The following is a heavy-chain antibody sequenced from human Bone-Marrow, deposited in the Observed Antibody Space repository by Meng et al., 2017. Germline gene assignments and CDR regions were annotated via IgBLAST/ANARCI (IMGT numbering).Heavy chain of an antibody. D-gene: IGHD4-17*01. V-gene: IGHV4-4*03. Sequence: QVLQQGPRPGPVKPPGTLSLTCAVSRGSTSSCNWWSWVRQPPGKGLEWIGEIYHSGSTNYNPSLKSRVTISVDKSKNQFSLKLSSVTAADTAAYYCARRVSGSGLTTDWFDPWGQGTLVTVSS. J-gene: IGHJ5*02. CDR3: ARRVSGSGLTTDWFDP. CDR2: IYHSGST. CDR1: RGSTSSCNW.